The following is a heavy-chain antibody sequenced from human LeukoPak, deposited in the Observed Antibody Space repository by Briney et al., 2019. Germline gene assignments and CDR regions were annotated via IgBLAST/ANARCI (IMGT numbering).Heavy chain of an antibody. J-gene: IGHJ1*01. CDR3: AGTTTVTTKRFQH. CDR1: GFSFSSYA. CDR2: ITAGGGGT. V-gene: IGHV3-23*01. Sequence: GGSLRLSCAASGFSFSSYAMTWVRQAPGKGLEWVSTITAGGGGTYYADSVKGRFTISRDNSKNTLCLQMNSLTAEDTAIYYCAGTTTVTTKRFQHWGQGTLVTVSS. D-gene: IGHD4-17*01.